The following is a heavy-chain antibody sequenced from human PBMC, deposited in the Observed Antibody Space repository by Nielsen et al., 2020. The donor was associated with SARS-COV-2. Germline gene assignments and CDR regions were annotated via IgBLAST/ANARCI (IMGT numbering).Heavy chain of an antibody. D-gene: IGHD3-10*01. CDR2: IYYSGST. CDR3: ARRGLRGGYYYYMDV. V-gene: IGHV4-31*03. CDR1: GGSISSGGYY. Sequence: LRLSCTVSGGSISSGGYYWSWIRQHPGKGLEWIGYIYYSGSTYYNPSLKSRVTISVDTSKNQFSLKLSSVTAADTAVYYCARRGLRGGYYYYMDVWGKGTTVTVSS. J-gene: IGHJ6*03.